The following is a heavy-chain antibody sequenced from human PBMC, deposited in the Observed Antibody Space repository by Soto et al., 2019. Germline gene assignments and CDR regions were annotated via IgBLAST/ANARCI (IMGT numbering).Heavy chain of an antibody. CDR3: AIRRYSSSWYYDY. CDR1: GGSFSGYY. V-gene: IGHV4-34*01. J-gene: IGHJ4*02. CDR2: INHSGST. Sequence: SETLSLTCAVYGGSFSGYYWSWIRQPPGKGLEWIGEINHSGSTNYNPSLKSRVTISVDTSKNQFSLKLSSVTAADTAVYYCAIRRYSSSWYYDYWGQGTLVTVSS. D-gene: IGHD6-13*01.